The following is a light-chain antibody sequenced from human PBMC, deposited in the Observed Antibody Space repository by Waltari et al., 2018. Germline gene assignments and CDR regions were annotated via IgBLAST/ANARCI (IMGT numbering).Light chain of an antibody. CDR3: QVWDTSGDQVV. CDR2: DDS. V-gene: IGLV3-21*02. CDR1: NIGMKT. J-gene: IGLJ2*01. Sequence: SYVLTQSSSLSVTPGQTARISCGGNNIGMKTWHWYQQKPGQVPGLGVYDDSDRPSGIPERFSGSNSGNTATLAISRVEAGDEADYYCQVWDTSGDQVVFGGGTKLTVL.